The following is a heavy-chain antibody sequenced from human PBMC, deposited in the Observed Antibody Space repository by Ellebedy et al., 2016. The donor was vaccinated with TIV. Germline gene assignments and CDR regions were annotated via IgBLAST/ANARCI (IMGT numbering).Heavy chain of an antibody. Sequence: MPSETLSLTCTVSGGSISSYYWSRIRQPPGKGLEWIGYIYYSGSTNSNPSLKSRVTISVDTSKNQCSLKLSSVNAADTAVYYCARGEVTLYYYGMDVWGQGTTVTVSS. J-gene: IGHJ6*02. V-gene: IGHV4-59*01. CDR1: GGSISSYY. CDR3: ARGEVTLYYYGMDV. CDR2: IYYSGST.